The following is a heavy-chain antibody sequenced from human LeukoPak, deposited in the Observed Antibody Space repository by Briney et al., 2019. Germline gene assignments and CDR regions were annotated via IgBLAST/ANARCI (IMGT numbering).Heavy chain of an antibody. CDR3: ARGGLYSYGLQEGSGRGSPHDY. D-gene: IGHD5-18*01. J-gene: IGHJ4*02. Sequence: ASVKVSCKASGYTFTGYYMHWVRQAPGQGLEWMGWINPDSGGTNYAQKFQGRVTMTRDTSISTAYMELTRLRSDDTAVYYCARGGLYSYGLQEGSGRGSPHDYWGQGTLVTVSS. V-gene: IGHV1-2*02. CDR1: GYTFTGYY. CDR2: INPDSGGT.